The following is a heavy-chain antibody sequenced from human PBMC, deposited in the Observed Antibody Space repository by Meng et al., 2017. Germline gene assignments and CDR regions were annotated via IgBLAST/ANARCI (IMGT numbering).Heavy chain of an antibody. CDR3: ARGRSGTWPWYFDL. CDR2: INHSGST. J-gene: IGHJ2*01. CDR1: GGSFSGYY. D-gene: IGHD1-1*01. V-gene: IGHV4-34*01. Sequence: QIQLPQWGAGRLKPTEPLPLTCAAYGGSFSGYYWSWIRQPPGKGLEWIGEINHSGSTNYNPSLKSRVTISVDTSKNQFSLKLGSVTAADTAVYYCARGRSGTWPWYFDLWGRGTLVTVSS.